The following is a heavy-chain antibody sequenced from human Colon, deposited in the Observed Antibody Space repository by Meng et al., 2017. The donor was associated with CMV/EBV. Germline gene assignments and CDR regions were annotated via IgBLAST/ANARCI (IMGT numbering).Heavy chain of an antibody. CDR2: ISVDTGKT. CDR3: VRGIGGPTAFDY. Sequence: ASVKVSCKASGYTFMSYAITWVRQAPGQGLEWMGWISVDTGKTNYAQKFQGRVTMTTDTSTSMAYMEVRSLRSDDTAVFYCVRGIGGPTAFDYWGQGTLVTVSS. CDR1: GYTFMSYA. D-gene: IGHD3-16*01. J-gene: IGHJ4*02. V-gene: IGHV1-18*01.